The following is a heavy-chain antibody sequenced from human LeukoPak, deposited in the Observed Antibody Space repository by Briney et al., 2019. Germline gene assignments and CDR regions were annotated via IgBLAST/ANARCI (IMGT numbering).Heavy chain of an antibody. J-gene: IGHJ4*02. CDR2: ISYDGSNK. Sequence: GGSLRLSCAASGFTFSSYAMHWVRQAPGKGLELVAVISYDGSNKYYADSVKGRFTISRDNSKNTLYLQMNSLRAEDTAVYYCARDVRMITFGGVIPSGDYWGQGTLVTVSS. V-gene: IGHV3-30-3*01. CDR3: ARDVRMITFGGVIPSGDY. D-gene: IGHD3-16*02. CDR1: GFTFSSYA.